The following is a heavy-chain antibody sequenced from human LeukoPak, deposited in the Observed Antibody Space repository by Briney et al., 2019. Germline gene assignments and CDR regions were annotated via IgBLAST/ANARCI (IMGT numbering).Heavy chain of an antibody. CDR3: AREDEMATRKDAFDI. V-gene: IGHV1-18*01. J-gene: IGHJ3*02. CDR2: ISAYNGNT. CDR1: GYTFTRYD. Sequence: ASVKVSCKASGYTFTRYDITWVRQAPGQGPEWMGWISAYNGNTNYAQKLQGRVTMTTDTSTSTAYMELRSLRSDDTAVYYCAREDEMATRKDAFDIWGQGTMVTVSS. D-gene: IGHD5-24*01.